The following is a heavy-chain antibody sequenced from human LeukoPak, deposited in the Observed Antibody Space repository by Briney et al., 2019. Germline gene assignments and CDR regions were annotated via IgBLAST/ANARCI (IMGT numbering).Heavy chain of an antibody. D-gene: IGHD3-9*01. Sequence: GGSLRLSCAASGFTFSSYAMHWVRQAPGKGLEYVSAINSNGGNTHYANSVKGRFTISRDNSKNPLYLQMGRLRAEDMAVYYCARDKESVLRYFDWLSKPYYYYYMDVWGKGTTVTVSS. V-gene: IGHV3-64*01. J-gene: IGHJ6*03. CDR3: ARDKESVLRYFDWLSKPYYYYYMDV. CDR1: GFTFSSYA. CDR2: INSNGGNT.